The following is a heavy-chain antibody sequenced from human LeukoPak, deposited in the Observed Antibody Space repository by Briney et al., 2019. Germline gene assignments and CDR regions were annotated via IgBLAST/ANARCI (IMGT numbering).Heavy chain of an antibody. CDR2: IYYDGSNE. V-gene: IGHV3-33*01. J-gene: IGHJ4*02. CDR1: GFNFNAYA. Sequence: PGGSLRLSCAASGFNFNAYAMHWVRQAPGKGLEWVAYIYYDGSNEHYADSVRGRFSISRDNSKNTLYLQMSSLKTEDTAVYYCTRAGKRDIFVVPAANDFWGQGTLVTVSS. CDR3: TRAGKRDIFVVPAANDF. D-gene: IGHD2-2*01.